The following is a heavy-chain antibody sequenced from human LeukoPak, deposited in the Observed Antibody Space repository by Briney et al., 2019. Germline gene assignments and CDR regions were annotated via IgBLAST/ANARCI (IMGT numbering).Heavy chain of an antibody. D-gene: IGHD2-15*01. CDR3: AKSKFSCIGNNCYSPDY. CDR1: GLPFSSYA. J-gene: IGHJ4*02. V-gene: IGHV3-30*18. CDR2: ISYDGGNE. Sequence: GGSLRLSCAASGLPFSSYAMHWVRQAPGKGLEWVALISYDGGNEHYADSVKGRFTISRDNSKNTLYLQVNSLRAEDTAVYYCAKSKFSCIGNNCYSPDYWGQGTLVTVSS.